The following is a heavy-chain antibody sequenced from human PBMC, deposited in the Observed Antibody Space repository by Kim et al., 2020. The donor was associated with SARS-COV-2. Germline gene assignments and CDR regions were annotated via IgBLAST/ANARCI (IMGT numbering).Heavy chain of an antibody. CDR2: TDPSGDT. D-gene: IGHD3-10*01. CDR3: ARQGSGSGTHGALHI. Sequence: SETLSLTCAVYVGSFSGYFWTWIRQVPGKGLEWIGETDPSGDTRYNPSLQSRVTILVDKSKNQFSLKSISVISADTAVYYCARQGSGSGTHGALHIWGPG. V-gene: IGHV4-34*01. CDR1: VGSFSGYF. J-gene: IGHJ3*02.